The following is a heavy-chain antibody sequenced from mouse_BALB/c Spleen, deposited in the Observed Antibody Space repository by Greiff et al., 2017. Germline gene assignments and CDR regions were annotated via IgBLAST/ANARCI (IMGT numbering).Heavy chain of an antibody. J-gene: IGHJ2*01. CDR2: IDPENGDT. D-gene: IGHD1-1*01. CDR3: NAFYGSNFDY. Sequence: EVQLQQSGAELVRSGASVKLSCTASGFNIKDYYMHWVKQRPEQGLEWIGWIDPENGDTEYAPKFQGKATMTADTSSNTAYLQLSSLTSEDTAVYYCNAFYGSNFDYWGQGTTLTVSS. V-gene: IGHV14-4*02. CDR1: GFNIKDYY.